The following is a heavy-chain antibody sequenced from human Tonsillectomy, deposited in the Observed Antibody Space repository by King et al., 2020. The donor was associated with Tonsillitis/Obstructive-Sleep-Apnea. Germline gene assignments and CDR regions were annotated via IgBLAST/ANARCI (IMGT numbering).Heavy chain of an antibody. J-gene: IGHJ6*03. D-gene: IGHD2-2*01. Sequence: MQLQESGPGLVKPSETLSLTCTVSGGSIDDFYWSWIRQSPGKGLEWVGYLFYSEGVSTSYNPSLKSRVTISVDTSKNQFSLKLSSVTAADTAVYYCARESTVVPTTIFGNYYYYYNMDVWGKGTAVIVSS. CDR1: GGSIDDFY. V-gene: IGHV4-59*01. CDR2: LFYSEGVST. CDR3: ARESTVVPTTIFGNYYYYYNMDV.